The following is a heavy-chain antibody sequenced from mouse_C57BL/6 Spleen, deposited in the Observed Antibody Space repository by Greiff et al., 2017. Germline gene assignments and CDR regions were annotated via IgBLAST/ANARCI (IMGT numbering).Heavy chain of an antibody. CDR3: ARHEVYYGSTYYFDY. D-gene: IGHD1-1*01. V-gene: IGHV1-62-2*01. J-gene: IGHJ2*01. Sequence: LVKPGASVKLSCKASGYTFTEYTIHWVKQRSGQGLEWIGWFYPGSGSIKYNEKFKDKATLTADKSSSTVYMELSRLTSEDSAVYFCARHEVYYGSTYYFDYWGQGTTLTVSS. CDR2: FYPGSGSI. CDR1: GYTFTEYT.